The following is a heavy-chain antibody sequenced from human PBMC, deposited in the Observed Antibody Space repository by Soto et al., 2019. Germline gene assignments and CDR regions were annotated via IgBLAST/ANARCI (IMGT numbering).Heavy chain of an antibody. CDR1: GFTFSGSA. D-gene: IGHD2-8*02. Sequence: GGSLRLSCAASGFTFSGSAMHWVRQASGKGLEWVGHIRSKANTYATAYAASVKGRFTISRDDSKDTAYLQMNSPKTEDTAVYYCSRQTSGPATDAFEIWGQGTMVTVSS. CDR2: IRSKANTYAT. J-gene: IGHJ3*02. V-gene: IGHV3-73*01. CDR3: SRQTSGPATDAFEI.